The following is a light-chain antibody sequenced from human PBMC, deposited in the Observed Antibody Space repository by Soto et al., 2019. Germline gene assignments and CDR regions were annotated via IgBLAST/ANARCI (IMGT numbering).Light chain of an antibody. CDR3: QQYGSPLALT. CDR2: GAS. CDR1: QSVSSSY. J-gene: IGKJ4*01. Sequence: EFVLTQSPGTLSLSPGARATLSCRASQSVSSSYLAWYQQKPGQAPRLLIYGASSRATGIPDRFSGSGSGTDFTLTISRLETEDFAVYYCQQYGSPLALTFGGGTKVDIK. V-gene: IGKV3-20*01.